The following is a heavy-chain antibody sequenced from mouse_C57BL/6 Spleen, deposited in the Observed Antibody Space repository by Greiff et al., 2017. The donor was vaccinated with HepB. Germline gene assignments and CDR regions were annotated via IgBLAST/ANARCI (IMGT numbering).Heavy chain of an antibody. CDR1: GYTFTSYG. CDR2: IYPRSGNT. J-gene: IGHJ4*01. CDR3: ARGPPGDYAMDY. Sequence: QVHVKQSGAELARPGASVKLSCKASGYTFTSYGISWVKQRTGQGLEWIGEIYPRSGNTYYNEKFKGKATLTADKSSSTAYMELRSLTSEDSAVYFCARGPPGDYAMDYWGQGTSVTVSS. V-gene: IGHV1-81*01.